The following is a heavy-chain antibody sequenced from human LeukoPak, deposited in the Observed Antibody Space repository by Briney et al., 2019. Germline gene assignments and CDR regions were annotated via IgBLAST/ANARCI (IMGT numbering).Heavy chain of an antibody. CDR2: ISSSGSTI. CDR1: GLTFSDYY. Sequence: GGSLRLSCAASGLTFSDYYMGWIRQAPGKGLERVSYISSSGSTIYYADSVKGRFTISRDNAKNSLYLQMNSLRAEDTAVYYCARVGYYDILTGYYGEYYYMDVWGKGTTVTVSS. J-gene: IGHJ6*03. V-gene: IGHV3-11*04. CDR3: ARVGYYDILTGYYGEYYYMDV. D-gene: IGHD3-9*01.